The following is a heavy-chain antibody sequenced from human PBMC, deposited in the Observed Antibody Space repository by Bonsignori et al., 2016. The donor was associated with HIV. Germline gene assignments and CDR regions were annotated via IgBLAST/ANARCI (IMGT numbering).Heavy chain of an antibody. CDR3: ASPSDRPYYDFWSGYSYRPTYYYMDV. CDR2: IIPIFGTA. V-gene: IGHV1-69*13. D-gene: IGHD3-3*01. Sequence: SVKVSCKASGGTFSSYAISWVRQAPGQGLEWMGGIIPIFGTANYAQKFQGRVTITADESTSTAYMELSSLRSEDTAVYYCASPSDRPYYDFWSGYSYRPTYYYMDVWGKGTTVTVSS. CDR1: GGTFSSYA. J-gene: IGHJ6*03.